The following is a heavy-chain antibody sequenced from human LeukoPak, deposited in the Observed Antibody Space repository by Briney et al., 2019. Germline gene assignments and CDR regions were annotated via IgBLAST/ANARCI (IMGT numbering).Heavy chain of an antibody. CDR2: IYHSGST. Sequence: SETLSLTCTVSGYSISSGYYWGWIRQPPGKGLEWIGSIYHSGSTYYNPSLKSRVSISVDTSKNQFSLKLNSVTAADTAVYYCARGGYCSSTSCYHNWFDPWGQGTLVTVSS. J-gene: IGHJ5*02. V-gene: IGHV4-38-2*02. CDR3: ARGGYCSSTSCYHNWFDP. D-gene: IGHD2-2*01. CDR1: GYSISSGYY.